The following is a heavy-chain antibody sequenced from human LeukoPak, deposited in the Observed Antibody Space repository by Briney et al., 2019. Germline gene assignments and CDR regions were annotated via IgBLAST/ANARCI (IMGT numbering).Heavy chain of an antibody. CDR1: GFAVSSNY. V-gene: IGHV3-53*01. J-gene: IGHJ3*02. D-gene: IGHD2-2*01. Sequence: GGSLRLSCAASGFAVSSNYMSWVRQAPGKGLEWVSVIYSGGSTYYADSVKGRFTISRDNSKNTLYLQMNSLRAEDTAVYYCARENPAAYYDAFDIWGQGTMVTVSS. CDR3: ARENPAAYYDAFDI. CDR2: IYSGGST.